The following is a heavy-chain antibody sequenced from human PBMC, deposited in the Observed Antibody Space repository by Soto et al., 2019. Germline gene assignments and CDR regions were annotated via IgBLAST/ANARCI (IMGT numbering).Heavy chain of an antibody. V-gene: IGHV1-69*12. D-gene: IGHD3-10*01. CDR2: IIPIFGTA. Sequence: QVQLVQSGAEVKKPGSSVKVSCKASGGTFRSYAISWVRQAPGQGLEWMGGIIPIFGTANYAQKFQGRVTITADESTSTAYMELSSLRSEDTAVYYCARDTMVRGEYYYGMDVWGQGTTVTVSS. CDR3: ARDTMVRGEYYYGMDV. J-gene: IGHJ6*02. CDR1: GGTFRSYA.